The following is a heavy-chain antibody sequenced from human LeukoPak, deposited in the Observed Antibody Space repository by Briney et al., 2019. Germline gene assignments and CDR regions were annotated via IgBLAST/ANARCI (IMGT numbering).Heavy chain of an antibody. J-gene: IGHJ4*02. D-gene: IGHD3-3*01. Sequence: ASVRLSCKTSGFTFARYGFSWVRQAPGQGLEWMGWISGYNGDRNYAQKLQGRVTMTTDTSTSTAYMELRSLRSDDTAVYYCAMGIPNYRKYDFWSGYYYYWGQGTLVTVSS. CDR2: ISGYNGDR. CDR1: GFTFARYG. V-gene: IGHV1-18*01. CDR3: AMGIPNYRKYDFWSGYYYY.